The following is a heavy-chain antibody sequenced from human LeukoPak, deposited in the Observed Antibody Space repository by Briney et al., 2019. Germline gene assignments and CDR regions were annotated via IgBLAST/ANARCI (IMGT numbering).Heavy chain of an antibody. J-gene: IGHJ4*02. CDR1: GFTFNTYN. Sequence: GGSLRLSCAGSGFTFNTYNMNWIRQAPGKGLEWVSYISSSGSTIYYADSVKGRFTISRDNAKNSLYLQMNSLRAEDTAVYYCARGEQWLVLPYFDYWGQGTLVTVSS. D-gene: IGHD6-19*01. V-gene: IGHV3-11*01. CDR3: ARGEQWLVLPYFDY. CDR2: ISSSGSTI.